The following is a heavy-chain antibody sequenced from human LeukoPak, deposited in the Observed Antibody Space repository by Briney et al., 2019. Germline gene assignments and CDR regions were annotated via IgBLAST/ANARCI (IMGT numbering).Heavy chain of an antibody. CDR1: GGSISSYY. J-gene: IGHJ5*02. V-gene: IGHV4-59*01. CDR3: ARELVVVPAASNWFDP. D-gene: IGHD2-2*01. CDR2: IYYRGST. Sequence: SETLSLTCTVSGGSISSYYWSWIRQPPGKGLEWIGYIYYRGSTNYNPSLKSRVTISVDTSKNQFSLKLSSVTAADTAVYYCARELVVVPAASNWFDPWGQGTLATVSS.